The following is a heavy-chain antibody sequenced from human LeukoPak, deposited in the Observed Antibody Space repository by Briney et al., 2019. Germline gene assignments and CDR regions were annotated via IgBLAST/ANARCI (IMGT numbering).Heavy chain of an antibody. Sequence: ASVKVSCRASGYTFTNYFIHWVRQAPGQGPEWMAIINPSGGSTTYAQKFQGRVTLTRDTSTSTVYMDLSSLRSEDTAVYYCARDPNPESSAYYSWGQGTLVTVSS. D-gene: IGHD3-22*01. J-gene: IGHJ4*02. CDR1: GYTFTNYF. CDR3: ARDPNPESSAYYS. CDR2: INPSGGST. V-gene: IGHV1-46*01.